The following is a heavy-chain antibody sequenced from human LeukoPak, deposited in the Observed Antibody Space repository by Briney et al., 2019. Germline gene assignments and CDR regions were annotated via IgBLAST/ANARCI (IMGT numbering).Heavy chain of an antibody. CDR2: INHSGST. CDR3: ARGKIWFGIYYYGMDV. V-gene: IGHV4-34*01. CDR1: GGSFSGYY. Sequence: SETLSHTCAVYGGSFSGYYWSWIRQPPGKGLEWIGEINHSGSTNYNPSLKSRVTISVDTSKNQFSLKLSSVTAADTAVYYCARGKIWFGIYYYGMDVWGQGTTVTVSS. D-gene: IGHD3-10*01. J-gene: IGHJ6*02.